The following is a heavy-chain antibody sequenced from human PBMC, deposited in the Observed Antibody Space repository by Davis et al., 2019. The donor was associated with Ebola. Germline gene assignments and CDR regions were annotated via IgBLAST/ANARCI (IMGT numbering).Heavy chain of an antibody. V-gene: IGHV1-18*01. J-gene: IGHJ4*02. Sequence: AASVKVSCKASAYTFTNYGISWVRQAPGQGLEWMGLISAYNGNTNYAQNVQDRVTMTTDTSTSTAYMELRSLRSDDTAVYYCARDWDIVSAIRADFDFWGQGTLVTVSS. CDR1: AYTFTNYG. D-gene: IGHD5/OR15-5a*01. CDR2: ISAYNGNT. CDR3: ARDWDIVSAIRADFDF.